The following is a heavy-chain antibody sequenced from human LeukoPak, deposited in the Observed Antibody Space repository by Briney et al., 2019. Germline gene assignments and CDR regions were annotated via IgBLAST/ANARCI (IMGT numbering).Heavy chain of an antibody. CDR3: ARIHDYGDYAFDK. V-gene: IGHV4-59*08. J-gene: IGHJ4*02. CDR1: GGSITPYY. CDR2: ISYTGST. Sequence: SETLSLTCSVSGGSITPYYWSWIRQPPGKGLEYIGYISYTGSTNSNPSLKSRLTISVDTPKNQVSLKLRSVTAADTAVYYCARIHDYGDYAFDKWGQGTRVTVSS. D-gene: IGHD4-17*01.